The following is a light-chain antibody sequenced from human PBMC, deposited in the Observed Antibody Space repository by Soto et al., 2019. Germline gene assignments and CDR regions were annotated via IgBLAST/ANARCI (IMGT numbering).Light chain of an antibody. Sequence: VVLTQSPATLYLSPGERATLSCRASQSVSSYLAWYQQKPGQAPRLLIYDASNRATGIPARFSGSGSGTDFTLTISSLEPEDFAVYYCQQRSNWPGTFGQGTKVDI. CDR3: QQRSNWPGT. CDR2: DAS. V-gene: IGKV3-11*01. J-gene: IGKJ1*01. CDR1: QSVSSY.